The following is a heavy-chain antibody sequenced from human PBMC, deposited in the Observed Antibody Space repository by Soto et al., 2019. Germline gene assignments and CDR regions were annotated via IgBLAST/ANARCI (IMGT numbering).Heavy chain of an antibody. D-gene: IGHD5-12*01. Sequence: GGSLRLSCAGSGFTFSRYEMNWVRQAPGRGLEWVSYISSSGSTYYADSVKGRFTISRVNSKNTLYLQMNSLRAEDTAVYYCARDRDGYIPYGMHVWGQGTTVTVSS. J-gene: IGHJ6*02. CDR2: ISSSGST. CDR1: GFTFSRYE. CDR3: ARDRDGYIPYGMHV. V-gene: IGHV3-48*03.